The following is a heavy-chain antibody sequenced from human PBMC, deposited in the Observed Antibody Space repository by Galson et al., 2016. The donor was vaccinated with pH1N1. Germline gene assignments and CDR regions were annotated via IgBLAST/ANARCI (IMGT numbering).Heavy chain of an antibody. Sequence: SLRLSCAASGFTFSDSYMSWIRQAPGKGLEFVSYINSGGSSTYYADSVKGRFTISRDNAKTSLYLQMSSLRAEDTAVYYCARVPGVAGPGGWFDPWGHGTLVTVSS. CDR3: ARVPGVAGPGGWFDP. V-gene: IGHV3-11*04. CDR1: GFTFSDSY. D-gene: IGHD2-2*01. J-gene: IGHJ5*02. CDR2: INSGGSST.